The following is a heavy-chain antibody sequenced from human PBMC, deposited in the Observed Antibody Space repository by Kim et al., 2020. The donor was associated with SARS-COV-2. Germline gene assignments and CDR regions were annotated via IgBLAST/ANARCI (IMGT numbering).Heavy chain of an antibody. J-gene: IGHJ4*02. CDR2: ILPIFGTA. D-gene: IGHD3-16*02. CDR3: ARPYVWGSYRSFEY. Sequence: SVKVSCKASGGTFSSSAISWVRQAPGQGLEWMGGILPIFGTANYAQKFQGRVTITADESTSTAYMEPSSLRSEDTAVYYCARPYVWGSYRSFEYWGQGT. V-gene: IGHV1-69*13. CDR1: GGTFSSSA.